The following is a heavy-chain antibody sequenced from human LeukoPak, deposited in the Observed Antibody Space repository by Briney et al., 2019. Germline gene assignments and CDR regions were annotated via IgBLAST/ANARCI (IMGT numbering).Heavy chain of an antibody. Sequence: SETLSLTCTVSGGSISSSSYSWGWIRQPPGKGLEWIGSIYYSGSTYYNPSLKSRVTISVDTSKNQFSLKLSSVTAADTAVYYCARAPYGDYVSGFDYWGQGTLVTVSS. CDR2: IYYSGST. D-gene: IGHD4-17*01. CDR3: ARAPYGDYVSGFDY. V-gene: IGHV4-39*07. CDR1: GGSISSSSYS. J-gene: IGHJ4*02.